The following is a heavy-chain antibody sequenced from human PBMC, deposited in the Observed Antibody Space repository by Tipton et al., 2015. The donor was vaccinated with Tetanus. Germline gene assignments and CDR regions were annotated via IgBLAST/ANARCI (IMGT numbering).Heavy chain of an antibody. CDR3: ARDIAIVRARDWYFDV. D-gene: IGHD2/OR15-2a*01. V-gene: IGHV3-21*01. J-gene: IGHJ2*01. Sequence: SLRLSCEVSGFSFSNYKMNWVRQGPGRGLEWVSSISSTSRYINYADSVKGRFTISRDNSKNTLYLQMNSLRAEDTAVYYCARDIAIVRARDWYFDVWGRGTLVTVSS. CDR2: ISSTSRYI. CDR1: GFSFSNYK.